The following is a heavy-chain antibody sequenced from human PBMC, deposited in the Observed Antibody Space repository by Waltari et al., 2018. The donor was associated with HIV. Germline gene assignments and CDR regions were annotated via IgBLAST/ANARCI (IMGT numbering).Heavy chain of an antibody. D-gene: IGHD2-21*02. V-gene: IGHV3-66*01. J-gene: IGHJ6*02. CDR1: GFTVSSNY. CDR2: IYSGGRT. CDR3: ASIAYCGGDCYPRGMDV. Sequence: EVQLVESGGGLVQPGGSLRLSCAASGFTVSSNYMSWVRQDPGKVRGCWSVIYSGGRTYYADAGKGGITISRDKSNNTLYLQMNSLRAEETSVYYCASIAYCGGDCYPRGMDVWGQGTTVTVS.